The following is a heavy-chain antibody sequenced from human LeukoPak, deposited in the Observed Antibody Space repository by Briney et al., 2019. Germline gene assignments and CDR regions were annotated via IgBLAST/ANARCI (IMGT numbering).Heavy chain of an antibody. CDR1: GGTFSSYS. CDR3: ATDADILTGYFVQ. Sequence: SVTVSCKASGGTFSSYSIAWVRQAPGQGLEWVGRIIPMFGIPNYAKTFQGRVTITADKSTSTAYMELSSLRSEDTAVYYCATDADILTGYFVQWGQGTLVTVSS. CDR2: IIPMFGIP. D-gene: IGHD3-9*01. J-gene: IGHJ4*02. V-gene: IGHV1-69*04.